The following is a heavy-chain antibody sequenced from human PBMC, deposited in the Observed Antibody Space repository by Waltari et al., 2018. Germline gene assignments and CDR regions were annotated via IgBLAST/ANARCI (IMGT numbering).Heavy chain of an antibody. Sequence: QVQLVQSGAEVKKPGASVKVSCKASGYTFTGYYMHWVRQAPGQGLGWMGRINPNSGSTNDAQKFQGRVTMTRDTSISTAYMELGRLRSDDTAVYYCARDEESMFDPWGQGTLVTVSS. CDR2: INPNSGST. CDR3: ARDEESMFDP. CDR1: GYTFTGYY. J-gene: IGHJ5*02. V-gene: IGHV1-2*06.